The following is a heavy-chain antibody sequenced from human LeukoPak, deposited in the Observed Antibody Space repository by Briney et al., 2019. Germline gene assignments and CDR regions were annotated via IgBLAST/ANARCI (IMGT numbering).Heavy chain of an antibody. Sequence: SETLSLTCAVYGGSFSGYYWSWIRQPPGKGLEWIGAINHSGSTNYNPSLKSRVTISVDTSKNQLSLKLSSVTAADTAVYYCASNQDGYNSNQPRALVIWGQGTMVTVSS. V-gene: IGHV4-34*01. J-gene: IGHJ3*02. CDR1: GGSFSGYY. D-gene: IGHD5-24*01. CDR3: ASNQDGYNSNQPRALVI. CDR2: INHSGST.